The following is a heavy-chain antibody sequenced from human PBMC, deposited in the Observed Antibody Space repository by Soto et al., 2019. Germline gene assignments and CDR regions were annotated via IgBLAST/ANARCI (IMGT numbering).Heavy chain of an antibody. CDR2: SNHVGNT. D-gene: IGHD5-18*01. Sequence: QVQLQQWGAGRLKPSETLSLTCAVYGGSFSGSYWSWIRRPPGKGLGWIGESNHVGNTNNNPSLKNRVTMSIDPSKNQFSLRLSSVTAADTAVYYCARVLIAGVTTDWGQGTLVIVSS. V-gene: IGHV4-34*01. CDR1: GGSFSGSY. J-gene: IGHJ4*02. CDR3: ARVLIAGVTTD.